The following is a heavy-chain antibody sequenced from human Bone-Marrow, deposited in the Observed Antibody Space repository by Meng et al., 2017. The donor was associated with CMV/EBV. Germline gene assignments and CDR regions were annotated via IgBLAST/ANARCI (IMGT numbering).Heavy chain of an antibody. D-gene: IGHD2-2*01. CDR2: IYHSGST. J-gene: IGHJ5*02. V-gene: IGHV4-38-2*01. Sequence: GSLRLSCAASGFTFSSYWMSWVRQAPGKGLEWIGSIYHSGSTYYNPSLKSRVTISVDTSKNQFSLKLSSVTAADTAVYYCARKLSAAGYCSSTSCYLSWFDPWGQGTLVTVSS. CDR1: GFTFSSYW. CDR3: ARKLSAAGYCSSTSCYLSWFDP.